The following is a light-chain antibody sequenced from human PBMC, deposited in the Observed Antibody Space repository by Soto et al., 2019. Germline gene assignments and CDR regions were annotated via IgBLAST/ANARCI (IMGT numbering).Light chain of an antibody. CDR2: AVS. V-gene: IGKV1-12*01. CDR1: QGSNNC. Sequence: DIQMTQSPSSVSASVGDRVTITCRARQGSNNCLAWYQQKPGKAPELLIYAVSYLQSGVPSRFSGSGSVTDFTLTISSLPREDFEAYFCMQSSDFPRAVGGGAKVDI. CDR3: MQSSDFPRA. J-gene: IGKJ4*01.